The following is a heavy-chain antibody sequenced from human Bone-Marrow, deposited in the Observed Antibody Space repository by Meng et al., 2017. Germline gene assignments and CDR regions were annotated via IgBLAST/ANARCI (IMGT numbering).Heavy chain of an antibody. V-gene: IGHV1-46*01. Sequence: ASVKVSCKASGGTFSSYTISWVRQAPGQGLEWMGIINPSGGSTSYAQKFQGRVTMTRDTSTSTVYMELSSLRSEDTAVYYCARDPGSSGWYAFLDYYFDYWGQGTLVTVSS. J-gene: IGHJ4*02. CDR2: INPSGGST. CDR3: ARDPGSSGWYAFLDYYFDY. D-gene: IGHD6-19*01. CDR1: GGTFSSYT.